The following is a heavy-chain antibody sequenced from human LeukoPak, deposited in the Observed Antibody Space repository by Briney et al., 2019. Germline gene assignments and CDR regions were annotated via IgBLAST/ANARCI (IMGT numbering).Heavy chain of an antibody. V-gene: IGHV3-23*01. D-gene: IGHD3-16*01. CDR1: GFMFSHSA. CDR2: ISESGGAT. CDR3: ATVGVGWVAFEY. Sequence: GGSLRLSCAASGFMFSHSAMTWVRQTPGKGLEWVSGISESGGATYYAGSAKGRFTISRDNSKNTLYLQMNRLRSDDTAVYYCATVGVGWVAFEYWGQGALVTVSS. J-gene: IGHJ4*02.